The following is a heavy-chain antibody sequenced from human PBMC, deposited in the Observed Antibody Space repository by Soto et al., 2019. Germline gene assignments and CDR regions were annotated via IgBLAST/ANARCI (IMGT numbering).Heavy chain of an antibody. D-gene: IGHD3-22*01. J-gene: IGHJ3*02. V-gene: IGHV1-3*01. Sequence: ASVKVSCKASGYTFTSYAMHWVRQAPGQRLEWMGWINAGNGNTKYSQKFQGRVTITRDTSASTAYMELSSLRSEDTAVYYCASYYYDSSGYPPSDAFDIWGQGTMVTVSS. CDR3: ASYYYDSSGYPPSDAFDI. CDR1: GYTFTSYA. CDR2: INAGNGNT.